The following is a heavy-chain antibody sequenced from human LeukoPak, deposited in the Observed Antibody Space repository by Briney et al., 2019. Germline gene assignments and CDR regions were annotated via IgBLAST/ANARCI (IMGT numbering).Heavy chain of an antibody. CDR2: IYYSGST. CDR1: GGSISSSSYY. Sequence: SETLSLTCTVSGGSISSSSYYWGWIRQPPGKGLEWIGSIYYSGSTYYNPSLKSRVTISVDTSKNQFSLRLSSVTAADTAVYYCARGRGYYDSSGYTQQFYFGMDVWGQGTTVTVS. J-gene: IGHJ6*02. CDR3: ARGRGYYDSSGYTQQFYFGMDV. D-gene: IGHD3-22*01. V-gene: IGHV4-39*07.